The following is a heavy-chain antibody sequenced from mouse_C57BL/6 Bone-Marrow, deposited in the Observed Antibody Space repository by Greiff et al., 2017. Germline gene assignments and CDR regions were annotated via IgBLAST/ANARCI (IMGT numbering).Heavy chain of an antibody. CDR1: GFTFSDYG. Sequence: EVLLVESGGGLVQPGGSLKLSCAASGFTFSDYGMAWVRQAPRKGPEWVAIISNLAYSIHYADTVTGRFTISGENATNTLYQEMSSLRSEDTAMYCSAGHQLTSGYFDYWGQGTTLTVSS. D-gene: IGHD1-3*01. J-gene: IGHJ2*01. V-gene: IGHV5-15*04. CDR3: AGHQLTSGYFDY. CDR2: ISNLAYSI.